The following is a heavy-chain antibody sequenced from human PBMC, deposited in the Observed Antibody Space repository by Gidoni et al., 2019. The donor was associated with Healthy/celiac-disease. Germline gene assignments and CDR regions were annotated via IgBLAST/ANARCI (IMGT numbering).Heavy chain of an antibody. D-gene: IGHD6-19*01. V-gene: IGHV3-9*01. CDR2: IRWNSGSI. CDR1: GFTFDDSA. J-gene: IGHJ2*01. Sequence: EVQLLASGGGLVQPGRSLRLSCAASGFTFDDSAMHWVRQAPGKGLAWVSGIRWNSGSIGYADSVKGRFTISRDNAKNSLYLQMNSLRAEDTALYYCAKDTGSGWPQGGWYFDLWGRGTLVTVSS. CDR3: AKDTGSGWPQGGWYFDL.